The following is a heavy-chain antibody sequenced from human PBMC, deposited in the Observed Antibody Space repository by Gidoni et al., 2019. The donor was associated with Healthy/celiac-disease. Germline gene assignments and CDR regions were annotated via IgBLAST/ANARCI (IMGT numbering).Heavy chain of an antibody. CDR1: GGSLSGSSYY. J-gene: IGHJ4*02. V-gene: IGHV4-39*01. D-gene: IGHD3-22*01. CDR3: AASYYYDSSGYYPFDY. CDR2: IYYSGRT. Sequence: QLQLQESGPGLVKPSETLSLPCTVSGGSLSGSSYYWGWIRQPPGKGLGWIGSIYYSGRTYYNPSLKSRVTISVDTSKNQFSLKLSSVTAADTAVYYCAASYYYDSSGYYPFDYWGQGTLVTVSS.